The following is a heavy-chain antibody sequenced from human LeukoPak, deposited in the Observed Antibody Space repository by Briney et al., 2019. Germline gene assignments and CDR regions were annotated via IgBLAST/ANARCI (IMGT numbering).Heavy chain of an antibody. V-gene: IGHV4-59*08. J-gene: IGHJ4*02. CDR1: GGSISSYY. CDR3: ARLMYTYGPFDY. D-gene: IGHD5-18*01. CDR2: IYYSGSI. Sequence: SETLSLTCTVSGGSISSYYWSWIRQPPGKGLEWIGYIYYSGSINYNPSLKSRVTISVDTSKNQFSLKLSSVTAADTAVYYCARLMYTYGPFDYWGQGTLVTVSS.